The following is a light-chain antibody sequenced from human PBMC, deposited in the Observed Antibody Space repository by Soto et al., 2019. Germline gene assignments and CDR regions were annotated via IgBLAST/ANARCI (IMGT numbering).Light chain of an antibody. CDR1: QSVSSSY. J-gene: IGKJ3*01. Sequence: EIVLTQSPGTLSLSPGERATLSCRASQSVSSSYLAWYQQKPGQAPRLLIYGASSRATGIPDRFSGSGSGTDFTLTISSLEPEDFAVYYCQQFGTSSLVTFGPGTKVDI. CDR2: GAS. V-gene: IGKV3-20*01. CDR3: QQFGTSSLVT.